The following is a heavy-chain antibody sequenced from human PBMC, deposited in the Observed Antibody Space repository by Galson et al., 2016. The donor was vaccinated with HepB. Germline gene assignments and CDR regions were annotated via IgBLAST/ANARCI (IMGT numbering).Heavy chain of an antibody. J-gene: IGHJ5*02. Sequence: ETLSLTCTVSGDSITSSYWSWIRQPPGKGPEWIGYIFYAGSTNYNPSLRSRVTMSVDTSKNQFSLRLTSVTAADTAVYYCTRYHYGGNSFNWYDPWGQGTLVTVSS. CDR1: GDSITSSY. CDR2: IFYAGST. D-gene: IGHD4-23*01. V-gene: IGHV4-59*01. CDR3: TRYHYGGNSFNWYDP.